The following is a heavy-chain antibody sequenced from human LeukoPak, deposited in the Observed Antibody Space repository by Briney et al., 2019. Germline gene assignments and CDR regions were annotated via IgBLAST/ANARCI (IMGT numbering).Heavy chain of an antibody. Sequence: PSETLSLTCTVSGGSISSYYWSWIRQPPGKGLEWIGYIYYSGSTNYNPSLKSRVTISVDTSKNQFSLKLSSVTAADTAVYYCARDLGARRGWFDPWGQGTLVTVSS. J-gene: IGHJ5*02. CDR1: GGSISSYY. V-gene: IGHV4-59*01. CDR2: IYYSGST. CDR3: ARDLGARRGWFDP.